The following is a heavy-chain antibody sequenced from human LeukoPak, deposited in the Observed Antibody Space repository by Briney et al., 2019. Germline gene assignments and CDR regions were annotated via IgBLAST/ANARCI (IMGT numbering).Heavy chain of an antibody. D-gene: IGHD6-13*01. Sequence: GGSLRLSCAASGFTFSSYWMSWVRQAPGKGLEWVANIKQDGSEKYYVDSVKGRFTISRDNAKNSLYLQMNSLRAEDTAVYYCAKDGYSSSWYPRDYYYYYGMDVWGQGTTVTVSS. J-gene: IGHJ6*02. CDR1: GFTFSSYW. CDR2: IKQDGSEK. V-gene: IGHV3-7*03. CDR3: AKDGYSSSWYPRDYYYYYGMDV.